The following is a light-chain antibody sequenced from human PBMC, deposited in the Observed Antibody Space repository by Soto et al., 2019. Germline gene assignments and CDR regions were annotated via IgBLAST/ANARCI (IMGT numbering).Light chain of an antibody. J-gene: IGLJ1*01. CDR3: SSHTTSNTRV. Sequence: QSVLTQPASVSGSPGQSIAISCTGTSRDVGAYDFVSWYQQHPDKAPKLLIYEVSNRPSGVSDRFSGSKSVNTATLTISGLQAEYEADYYCSSHTTSNTRVFGTGTKLTVL. CDR2: EVS. V-gene: IGLV2-14*03. CDR1: SRDVGAYDF.